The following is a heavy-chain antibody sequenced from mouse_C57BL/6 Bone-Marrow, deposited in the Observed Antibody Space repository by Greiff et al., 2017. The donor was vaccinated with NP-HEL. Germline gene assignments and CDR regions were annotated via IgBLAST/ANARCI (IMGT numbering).Heavy chain of an antibody. CDR2: INPNNGGT. CDR3: ARKIWAMDY. CDR1: GYTFTDYN. Sequence: DVKLQESGPELVKPGASVKMSCKASGYTFTDYNMHWVKQSHGKSLEWIGYINPNNGGTSYNQKFKGKATLTVNKSSSTAYMELRSLTSEDSAVYYCARKIWAMDYWGQGTSVTVSS. J-gene: IGHJ4*01. V-gene: IGHV1-22*01.